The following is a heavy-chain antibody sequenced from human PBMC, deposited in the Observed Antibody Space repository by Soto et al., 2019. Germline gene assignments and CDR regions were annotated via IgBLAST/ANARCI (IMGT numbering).Heavy chain of an antibody. CDR2: IYSDGST. Sequence: EVQLVESGGGLIQPGGSLRLSCAASGFTVSSNYMSWVRQAPGKGLEWVSVIYSDGSTYYADSVRGRFTISRDNSKNSLYLQMNSLRDEDTAVYYCARDYDYGDYYNWFDPWGQGTLVTVSS. J-gene: IGHJ5*02. CDR1: GFTVSSNY. D-gene: IGHD4-17*01. V-gene: IGHV3-53*01. CDR3: ARDYDYGDYYNWFDP.